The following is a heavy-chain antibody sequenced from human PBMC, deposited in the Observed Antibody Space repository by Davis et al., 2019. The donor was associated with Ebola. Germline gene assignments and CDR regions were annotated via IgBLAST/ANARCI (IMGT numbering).Heavy chain of an antibody. CDR3: ARQVNIWRPYYFDN. CDR2: IYHSGST. Sequence: PSETLSLTCTVSGGSISSSGYYWGWIRQPPGKGLEWIGIIYHSGSTYYNLSLKSRFTLFVDTSKNQFSLKLNSVTAADTAVYYCARQVNIWRPYYFDNWGQGSLVTVSS. D-gene: IGHD1-20*01. V-gene: IGHV4-39*01. CDR1: GGSISSSGYY. J-gene: IGHJ4*02.